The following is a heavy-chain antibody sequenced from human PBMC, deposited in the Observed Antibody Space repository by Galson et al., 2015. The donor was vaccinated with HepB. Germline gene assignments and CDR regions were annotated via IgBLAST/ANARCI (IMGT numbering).Heavy chain of an antibody. CDR1: GYSSTYHG. V-gene: IGHV1-18*01. J-gene: IGHJ4*02. D-gene: IGHD1-1*01. CDR2: ISTYKVKT. Sequence: VKGSCKASGYSSTYHGISWVRHAPGQGIEWSGWISTYKVKTKYAQKVQGRVTMTTDTTMSTAYMELRRLTSDDTAVYYCARDVNWNLDSWGQGTLVTVSS. CDR3: ARDVNWNLDS.